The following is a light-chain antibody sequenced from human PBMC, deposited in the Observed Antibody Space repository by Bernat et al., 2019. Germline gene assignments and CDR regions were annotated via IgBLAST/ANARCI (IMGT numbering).Light chain of an antibody. CDR3: SSYTTSSTVI. V-gene: IGLV2-14*03. J-gene: IGLJ2*01. CDR2: DVS. CDR1: SSDVGAYNY. Sequence: QSALTQPASVSGSPRQSITISCTGTSSDVGAYNYVSWYQQHPGKAPKLMIYDVSVRPSGISNRFSGSKSGNTASLTISGLPNEDEADYYCSSYTTSSTVIFGGGTRLTVL.